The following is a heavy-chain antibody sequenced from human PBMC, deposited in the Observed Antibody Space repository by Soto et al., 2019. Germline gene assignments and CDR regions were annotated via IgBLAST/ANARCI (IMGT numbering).Heavy chain of an antibody. CDR2: ISGHNGKT. V-gene: IGHV1-18*01. D-gene: IGHD2-2*01. CDR3: ARDCPVPPPPPNNWFDP. Sequence: ASVKVSCKASGYTFSNYAISWVRQAPGQGLEWMGWISGHNGKTQYSQKVQDRVTLTTDTSTSTAYMELRSLTYDDTAVYYCARDCPVPPPPPNNWFDPWGQGTLVTV. CDR1: GYTFSNYA. J-gene: IGHJ5*02.